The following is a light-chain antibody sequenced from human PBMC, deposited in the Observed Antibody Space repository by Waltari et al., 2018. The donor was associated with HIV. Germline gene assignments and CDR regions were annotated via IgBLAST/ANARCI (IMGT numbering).Light chain of an antibody. Sequence: SYELTQPPSVSVSPGPTASITCSGDKLGDKYACWYQQKPGQSPVLVIYQDNKRPSGIPERFSGSNSGNTATLTISGTQAMDEADYYCQAWDSSTYVFGTGTKVTVL. V-gene: IGLV3-1*01. J-gene: IGLJ1*01. CDR3: QAWDSSTYV. CDR2: QDN. CDR1: KLGDKY.